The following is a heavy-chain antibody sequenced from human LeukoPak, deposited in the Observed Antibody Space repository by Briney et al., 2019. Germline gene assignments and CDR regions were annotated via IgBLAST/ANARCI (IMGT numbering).Heavy chain of an antibody. CDR2: ISAYNGNT. Sequence: RASVKVSCKASGYTFTSYGISWVRQAPGQGLEWMGWISAYNGNTNYAQKLQGRVTMTTDTSTGTAYMELRSLRSDDTAVYYCARVITHYDFWSGYYYYYYMDVWGKGTTVTVSS. CDR3: ARVITHYDFWSGYYYYYYMDV. J-gene: IGHJ6*03. V-gene: IGHV1-18*01. CDR1: GYTFTSYG. D-gene: IGHD3-3*01.